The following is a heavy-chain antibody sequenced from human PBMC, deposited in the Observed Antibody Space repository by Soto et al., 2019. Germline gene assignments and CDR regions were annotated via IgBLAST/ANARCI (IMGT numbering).Heavy chain of an antibody. J-gene: IGHJ4*02. CDR2: IIPIFGTA. D-gene: IGHD5-12*01. V-gene: IGHV1-69*06. CDR1: GGTFSSYA. CDR3: ASSGDGYNPEYYFDY. Sequence: QVQLVQSGAEVKKPGSSVKVPCKASGGTFSSYAISWVRQAPGQGLEWMGGIIPIFGTANYAQKFQGRVTITADKSTSTAYMELSSLRSEDTAVYYCASSGDGYNPEYYFDYWGQGTLVTVSS.